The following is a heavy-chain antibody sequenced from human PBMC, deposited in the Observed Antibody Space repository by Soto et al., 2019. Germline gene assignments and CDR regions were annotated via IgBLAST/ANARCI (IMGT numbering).Heavy chain of an antibody. CDR3: ASIDIFTDLGGHYYYGMHG. Sequence: SVKVSCKASGGTFSSYTISWVRQAPGQGLEWMGRIIPILGIANYAQKFQGRVTITADKSTSTAYMELSSLRSEDTAVYYCASIDIFTDLGGHYYYGMHGWGQATTVSGSS. V-gene: IGHV1-69*02. J-gene: IGHJ6*02. CDR1: GGTFSSYT. CDR2: IIPILGIA. D-gene: IGHD3-9*01.